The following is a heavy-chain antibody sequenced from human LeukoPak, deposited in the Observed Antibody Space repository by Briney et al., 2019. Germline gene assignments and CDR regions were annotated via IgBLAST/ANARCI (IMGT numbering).Heavy chain of an antibody. V-gene: IGHV3-7*03. J-gene: IGHJ4*02. Sequence: GGSLRLSCAASGFTFSSYWMSWVRQAPGKGLEWVANIKQDESEKDYVDSVKGRFTISRDNAKNSLYLQMSSLRAEDTAVYYCATYSGAHHKTFDDWGQGTLVTVSS. CDR1: GFTFSSYW. CDR2: IKQDESEK. CDR3: ATYSGAHHKTFDD. D-gene: IGHD1-26*01.